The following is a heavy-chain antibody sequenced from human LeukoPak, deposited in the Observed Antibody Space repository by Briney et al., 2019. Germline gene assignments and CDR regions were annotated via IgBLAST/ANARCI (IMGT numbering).Heavy chain of an antibody. D-gene: IGHD5-24*01. J-gene: IGHJ3*02. V-gene: IGHV3-23*01. Sequence: PGGSLRLSCAASGFTFSSYAMSWVRRAPGKGLEWVSIISASGDNTYYTDSVKGRFTISRDNSKNTLYLQMNSLRAEDTAVYYCAKGLEMAIIRNAFDIWGKGTMVTVSS. CDR1: GFTFSSYA. CDR3: AKGLEMAIIRNAFDI. CDR2: ISASGDNT.